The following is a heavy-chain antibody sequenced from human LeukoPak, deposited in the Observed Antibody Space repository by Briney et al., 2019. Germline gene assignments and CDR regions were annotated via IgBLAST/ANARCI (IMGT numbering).Heavy chain of an antibody. CDR3: ARGGLQYDY. CDR2: IYYSGST. D-gene: IGHD4-11*01. J-gene: IGHJ4*02. V-gene: IGHV4-59*01. CDR1: GGSISSYY. Sequence: SETLSLTCTVSGGSISSYYWSWIRQPPGKGLEWIGYIYYSGSTNYNPSLKSRVTISVDTPKNQFSLKVSSVTAADTAVYYCARGGLQYDYWGQGTLVTVSS.